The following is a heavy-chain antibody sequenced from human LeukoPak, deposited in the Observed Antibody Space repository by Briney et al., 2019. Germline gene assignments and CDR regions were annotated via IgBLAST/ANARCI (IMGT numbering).Heavy chain of an antibody. CDR3: ARSRGYSYGTTFLDY. D-gene: IGHD5-18*01. Sequence: PSETLSLTCTVSGGSISSYYWSWIRQPPGKGLEWIGYIYYRGSTNYNPSLKSRVTISVDTSKNQFSLKLSSVTAADTAVYYCARSRGYSYGTTFLDYWGQGTLVTVSS. CDR1: GGSISSYY. V-gene: IGHV4-59*08. CDR2: IYYRGST. J-gene: IGHJ4*02.